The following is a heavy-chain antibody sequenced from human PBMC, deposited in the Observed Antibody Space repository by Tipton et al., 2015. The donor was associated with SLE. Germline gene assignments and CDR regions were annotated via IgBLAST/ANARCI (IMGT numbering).Heavy chain of an antibody. CDR3: ARGWPLITMVQGNAFDI. CDR2: INHSGST. J-gene: IGHJ3*02. V-gene: IGHV4-39*07. Sequence: TLSLTCTVSGGSISSSSYYWGWIRQPPGKGLEWIGEINHSGSTNYNPSLKSQVTISVDTSKNQFSLKLSSVTAADTAVYYCARGWPLITMVQGNAFDIWGQGTMVTVSS. D-gene: IGHD3-10*01. CDR1: GGSISSSSYY.